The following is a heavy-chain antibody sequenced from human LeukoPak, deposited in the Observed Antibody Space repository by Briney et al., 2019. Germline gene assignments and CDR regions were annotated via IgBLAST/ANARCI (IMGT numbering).Heavy chain of an antibody. Sequence: XXSLRLSCAASGFTVSTNYMSWVRQAPGKGLEWVSVLYSDGSTYYADSVKGRFTISRDSSKNTLYLQMNSLRAEDTAVYYCARSPTGPTDYWGQGTLVTVSS. J-gene: IGHJ4*02. D-gene: IGHD1-7*01. CDR1: GFTVSTNY. CDR2: LYSDGST. CDR3: ARSPTGPTDY. V-gene: IGHV3-53*01.